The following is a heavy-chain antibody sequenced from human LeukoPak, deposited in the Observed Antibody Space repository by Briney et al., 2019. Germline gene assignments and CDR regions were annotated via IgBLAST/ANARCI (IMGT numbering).Heavy chain of an antibody. V-gene: IGHV3-53*05. D-gene: IGHD3-3*01. CDR2: VYGGGNT. J-gene: IGHJ5*02. CDR3: AGAPSEDFWTGYYDS. Sequence: PGGSLRLSCAASGFSVRNTYMSWVRQAPGKGLEWVAVVYGGGNTHYVGSVKGRFTISRDTSENTLFLQMNSLRPEDTGVYFCAGAPSEDFWTGYYDSWGQGTLVFVSS. CDR1: GFSVRNTY.